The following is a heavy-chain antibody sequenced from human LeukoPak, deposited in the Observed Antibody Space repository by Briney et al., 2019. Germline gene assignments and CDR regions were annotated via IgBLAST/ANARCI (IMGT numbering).Heavy chain of an antibody. CDR2: IHYSGST. Sequence: SETLSLTCTVSGGSISSTNYFWGCIRQPPGKGLGWIGSIHYSGSTYYNPSLKSRVTMSVDTSKNQFSLKLSSVTAADTAVYFCARSGYSYGYGTHFDYWGQGTLVTVSS. V-gene: IGHV4-39*07. J-gene: IGHJ4*02. CDR3: ARSGYSYGYGTHFDY. D-gene: IGHD5-18*01. CDR1: GGSISSTNYF.